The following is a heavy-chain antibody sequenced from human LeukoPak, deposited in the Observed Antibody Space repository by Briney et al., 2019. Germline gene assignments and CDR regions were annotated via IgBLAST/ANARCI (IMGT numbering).Heavy chain of an antibody. D-gene: IGHD3-10*01. CDR3: ARVPRGLLWFRELRGDFDY. J-gene: IGHJ4*02. Sequence: PSETLSLTCAVYGGSFSGYYWSWIRQPPGKGLEWIGEINHSGSTNYNPSLKSRVTISVDTSKNQFFLKLSSVTAADTAVYYCARVPRGLLWFRELRGDFDYWGQGTLVTVSS. V-gene: IGHV4-34*01. CDR1: GGSFSGYY. CDR2: INHSGST.